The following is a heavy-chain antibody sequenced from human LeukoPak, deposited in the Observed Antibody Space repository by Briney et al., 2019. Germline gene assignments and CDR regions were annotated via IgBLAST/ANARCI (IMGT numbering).Heavy chain of an antibody. D-gene: IGHD5-18*01. J-gene: IGHJ6*03. CDR2: INTNTGNP. V-gene: IGHV7-4-1*02. CDR1: GYTFTDYY. Sequence: ASVKVSCKASGYTFTDYYVHWARQAPGQGLEWMGWINTNTGNPTYAQGFTGRFVFSLDTSVSTAYLQISSLKAEDTAVYYCARGGYSYGYRGYSYMDVWGKGTTVTVSS. CDR3: ARGGYSYGYRGYSYMDV.